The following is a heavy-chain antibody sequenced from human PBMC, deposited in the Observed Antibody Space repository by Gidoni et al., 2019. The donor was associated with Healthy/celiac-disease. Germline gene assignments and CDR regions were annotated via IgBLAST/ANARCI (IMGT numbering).Heavy chain of an antibody. D-gene: IGHD6-19*01. CDR1: GGSFRGYY. CDR3: ARGRGGYSSGWTGPYYFDY. Sequence: QVQLQQWGAGLLTPSETLSLTCAVYGGSFRGYYWSWIRQPPGKGLEWIGEINHSGSTNYNPSLKSRVTISVDTSKNQFSLKLSSVTAADTAVYYCARGRGGYSSGWTGPYYFDYWGQGTLVTVSS. V-gene: IGHV4-34*01. J-gene: IGHJ4*02. CDR2: INHSGST.